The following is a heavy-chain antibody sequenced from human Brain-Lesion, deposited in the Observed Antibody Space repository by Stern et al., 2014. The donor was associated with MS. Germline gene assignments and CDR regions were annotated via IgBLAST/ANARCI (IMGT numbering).Heavy chain of an antibody. CDR3: ARDKGIVAVPYYFYGMDV. CDR2: VNAGNGNT. J-gene: IGHJ6*02. D-gene: IGHD6-13*01. CDR1: GYTFSHFG. Sequence: VQLEESGAEVKEPGASVKVSCETSGYTFSHFGLHWVRQAPGQGLEWMGWVNAGNGNTKYSQKFQDRVSFSTDTSASAAYMELRSLKSEDTGVYYCARDKGIVAVPYYFYGMDVWGHGTSVTVSS. V-gene: IGHV1-3*01.